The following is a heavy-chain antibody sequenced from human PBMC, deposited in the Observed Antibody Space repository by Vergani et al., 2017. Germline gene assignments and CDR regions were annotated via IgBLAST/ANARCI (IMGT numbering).Heavy chain of an antibody. Sequence: DVHLAESGGGFFQPGGSLRLSCAASGFSFGDYAMTWVRQAPGKGLECVAFIRNKAYGGTTEYAASVKGRFTISRDDSKRLAYLQLSGLKTEDTAVYFCSRGRGYSFGYSDYWGQGTLVTVSS. V-gene: IGHV3-49*04. J-gene: IGHJ4*02. CDR3: SRGRGYSFGYSDY. D-gene: IGHD5-18*01. CDR1: GFSFGDYA. CDR2: IRNKAYGGTT.